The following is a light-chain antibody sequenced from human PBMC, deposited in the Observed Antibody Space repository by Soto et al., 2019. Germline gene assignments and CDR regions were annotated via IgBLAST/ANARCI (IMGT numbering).Light chain of an antibody. V-gene: IGKV1-33*01. CDR1: QDISNY. Sequence: DIQMTQSPSSLSASVGDRVTITCQASQDISNYLNWYQQKPGKAPKLLIYDASNLETGVPSRFSGSGSGTDFTLTISRLHPDDFATYYCQQYNTYPWTFGQGTKVEIK. J-gene: IGKJ1*01. CDR2: DAS. CDR3: QQYNTYPWT.